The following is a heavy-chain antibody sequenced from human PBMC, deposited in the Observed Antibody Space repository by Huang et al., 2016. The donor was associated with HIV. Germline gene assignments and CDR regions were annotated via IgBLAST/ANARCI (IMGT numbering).Heavy chain of an antibody. V-gene: IGHV4-61*09. CDR3: ARGRVTSSGVVQSYDY. J-gene: IGHJ4*02. Sequence: VQLQESGPGLVKPSQTLSLSCNVSGASIASGCYFWNWIRQPAGGGLEWIGHIYTTGSTDYNPALKGRVAVSSDTSKNQFSLSLRSVTAADTAVYFCARGRVTSSGVVQSYDYWGQGSLVTVSS. CDR1: GASIASGCYF. D-gene: IGHD3-3*01. CDR2: IYTTGST.